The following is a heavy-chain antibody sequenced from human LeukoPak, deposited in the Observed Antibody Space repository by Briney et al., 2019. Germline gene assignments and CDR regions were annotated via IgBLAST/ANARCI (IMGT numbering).Heavy chain of an antibody. V-gene: IGHV3-30*02. J-gene: IGHJ4*02. Sequence: GGSLRLSCAASGFTFNNYGMHWVRQAPGKGLEWVAFIRYNGNNQYYADSVKGRFTISRDNSKNTLYLQMNSLRAEDTAVYYCAKAALKSFVVVVATYYFDYWGQGTLVTVSS. CDR1: GFTFNNYG. CDR2: IRYNGNNQ. CDR3: AKAALKSFVVVVATYYFDY. D-gene: IGHD2-15*01.